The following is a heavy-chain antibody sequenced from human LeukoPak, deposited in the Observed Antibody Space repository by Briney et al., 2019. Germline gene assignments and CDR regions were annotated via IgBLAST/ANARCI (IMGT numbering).Heavy chain of an antibody. CDR1: AFIFDDYA. J-gene: IGHJ4*02. V-gene: IGHV3-48*04. CDR3: ARAWGNDYDLNY. D-gene: IGHD3-3*01. CDR2: ISSSSSTI. Sequence: GGSLRLSCAASAFIFDDYAMHWVRQAPGKGLEWVSHISSSSSTIYYADSVKGRFTISRDNAKNSLYLQMNSLRVEDTAVYYCARAWGNDYDLNYWGQGTLVTVSS.